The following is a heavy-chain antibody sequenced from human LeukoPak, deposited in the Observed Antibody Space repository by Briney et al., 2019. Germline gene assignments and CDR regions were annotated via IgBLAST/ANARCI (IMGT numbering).Heavy chain of an antibody. CDR3: AKKGIYYYYYMDV. Sequence: GGSLRLSCAASGFTFSSYGMHWVRQAPGKGLEWVAFIRYDGTNKYYADSVKGRFTISRDNSKNTLYLQMNSLRAEDTAVYYCAKKGIYYYYYMDVWGKGTTVTVSS. CDR2: IRYDGTNK. V-gene: IGHV3-30*02. D-gene: IGHD3-10*01. CDR1: GFTFSSYG. J-gene: IGHJ6*03.